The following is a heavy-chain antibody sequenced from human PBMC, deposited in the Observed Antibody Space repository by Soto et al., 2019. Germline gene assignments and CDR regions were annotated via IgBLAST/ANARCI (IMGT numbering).Heavy chain of an antibody. Sequence: GGSLRLSCAASGFTFSDYYMDWVRQAPGKGLEWVGRIRDKGNGHTTEYAASVKGRFTISRDDSKNSLYLEMNSLKSEDTAVYYCARASRGGSQPDVFDIWGQGTMVTVSS. CDR1: GFTFSDYY. D-gene: IGHD1-1*01. CDR2: IRDKGNGHTT. J-gene: IGHJ3*02. V-gene: IGHV3-72*01. CDR3: ARASRGGSQPDVFDI.